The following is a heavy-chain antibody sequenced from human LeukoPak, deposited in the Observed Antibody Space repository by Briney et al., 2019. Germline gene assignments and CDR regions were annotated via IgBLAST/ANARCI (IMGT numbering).Heavy chain of an antibody. CDR3: ANAPYSYYYYMEV. CDR1: GATFSNYA. CDR2: IIPLFGTA. J-gene: IGHJ6*03. Sequence: SVKVSCKASGATFSNYAINWVRQAPGQGLEWMGGIIPLFGTATYAQKFQGRITITTDESTSTDYMELSSLRPEDTAVYYCANAPYSYYYYMEVWGEGTTVTVSS. D-gene: IGHD2-8*01. V-gene: IGHV1-69*05.